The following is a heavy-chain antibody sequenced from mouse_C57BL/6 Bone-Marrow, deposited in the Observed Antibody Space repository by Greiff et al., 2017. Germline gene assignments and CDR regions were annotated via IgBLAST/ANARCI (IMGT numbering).Heavy chain of an antibody. CDR1: GFNIKDYY. J-gene: IGHJ2*01. V-gene: IGHV14-2*01. Sequence: VQLKESGAELVKPGASVKLSCTASGFNIKDYYIHWVKQRTEQGLEWIGRIDPEDGETNYAPKFQDKATLTADTSSNTAYLQLSSLTSEATAVYYCTRSLIYYDTNDWGQGTTLTVSS. D-gene: IGHD1-1*01. CDR3: TRSLIYYDTND. CDR2: IDPEDGET.